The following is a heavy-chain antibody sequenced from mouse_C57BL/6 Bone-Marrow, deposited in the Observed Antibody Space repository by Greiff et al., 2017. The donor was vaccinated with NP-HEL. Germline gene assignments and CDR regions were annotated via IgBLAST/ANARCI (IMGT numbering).Heavy chain of an antibody. J-gene: IGHJ3*01. CDR2: IWSGGST. D-gene: IGHD2-4*01. CDR1: GFSLTSYG. Sequence: QVQLKESGPGLVQPSQSLSITCTVSGFSLTSYGVHWVRQSPGKGLEWLGVIWSGGSTDYNAAFISRLSISKDNSKSQVFFKMNSLQADDTAIYYCARKGGYDYDNIAYWGQGTLVTVSA. V-gene: IGHV2-2*01. CDR3: ARKGGYDYDNIAY.